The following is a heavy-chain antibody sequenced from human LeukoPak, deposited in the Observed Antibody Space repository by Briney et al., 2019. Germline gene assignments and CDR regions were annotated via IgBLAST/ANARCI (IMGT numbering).Heavy chain of an antibody. D-gene: IGHD1-26*01. CDR2: ISTYNGNT. V-gene: IGHV1-18*01. J-gene: IGHJ5*02. Sequence: AASVKVSCKASGYTFISYGISWVRQAPGQGLEWMGWISTYNGNTNYAQNLQGRVTMTTDTSTSTAYMELRSLRSDDTAFYYCARGNWENWFDPWGQGTLVTVSS. CDR3: ARGNWENWFDP. CDR1: GYTFISYG.